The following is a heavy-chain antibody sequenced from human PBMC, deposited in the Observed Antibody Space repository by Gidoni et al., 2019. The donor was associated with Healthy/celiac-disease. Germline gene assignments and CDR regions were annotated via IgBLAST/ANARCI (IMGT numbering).Heavy chain of an antibody. Sequence: QVQLQQWGAGLLKPSETLSLTCAVYGGSFSGYYCSWIRQPPGKGLEWIGEINHSGSTNYNPSLKSRVTISVDTSKNQFSLKLSSVTAADTAVYYCARATYSGWSFDYWGQGTLVTVSS. CDR1: GGSFSGYY. CDR3: ARATYSGWSFDY. D-gene: IGHD6-19*01. J-gene: IGHJ4*02. V-gene: IGHV4-34*01. CDR2: INHSGST.